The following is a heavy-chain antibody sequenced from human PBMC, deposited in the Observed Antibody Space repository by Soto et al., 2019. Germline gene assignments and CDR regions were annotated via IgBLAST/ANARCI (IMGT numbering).Heavy chain of an antibody. J-gene: IGHJ5*02. V-gene: IGHV3-48*01. CDR3: AKDRGLRSTPNWFDP. Sequence: GGSLRLSCAASGFTFSSYSMNWVRQAPGKGLEWVSYISSSSSTIYYADSVKGRFTISRDNAKNTLYLQMNSLRAEDTAVYYCAKDRGLRSTPNWFDPWGQGTLVTVSS. D-gene: IGHD3-10*02. CDR2: ISSSSSTI. CDR1: GFTFSSYS.